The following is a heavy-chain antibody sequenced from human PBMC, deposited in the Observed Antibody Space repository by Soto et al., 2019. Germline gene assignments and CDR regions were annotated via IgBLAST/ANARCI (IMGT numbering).Heavy chain of an antibody. CDR3: ARVGDMAYKD. D-gene: IGHD3-3*01. CDR1: GFTFSDHY. CDR2: ISSSGTTI. Sequence: ESGGGLVKPGGSLRLSCAASGFTFSDHYMTWIRQAPGKGLEWVSYISSSGTTIYYAESVRGRFTISRDNAKNSLYLQMNSLRVEDTAVYYCARVGDMAYKDWGQGTLVTVSS. V-gene: IGHV3-11*01. J-gene: IGHJ4*02.